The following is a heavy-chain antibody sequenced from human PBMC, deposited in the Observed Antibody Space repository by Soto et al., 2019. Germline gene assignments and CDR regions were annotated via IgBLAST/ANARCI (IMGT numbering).Heavy chain of an antibody. Sequence: GESLKISCKGSGYSFPNYWISWVRQMPGKGLEWMGRIDPSDSYTNYSPSFQGHVTISADKSISTAYLQWSSLKASDTAMYYCASRGYTSSSVQYYDMDVWGHGTTVTVSS. CDR3: ASRGYTSSSVQYYDMDV. D-gene: IGHD6-6*01. CDR2: IDPSDSYT. V-gene: IGHV5-10-1*01. CDR1: GYSFPNYW. J-gene: IGHJ6*02.